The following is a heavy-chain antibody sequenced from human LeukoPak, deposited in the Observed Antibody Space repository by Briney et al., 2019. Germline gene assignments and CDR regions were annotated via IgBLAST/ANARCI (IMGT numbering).Heavy chain of an antibody. D-gene: IGHD1-26*01. CDR1: GYTFTSYY. J-gene: IGHJ4*02. Sequence: ASVKVSCKASGYTFTSYYMHWVRQAPGQGLEWMGIINPSGGSTSYAQKFQGRVTMTRDTSTSTVYMELSSLRSEDTAVYYCASPWEKDYHFDYWGQGTLVTVSS. CDR2: INPSGGST. CDR3: ASPWEKDYHFDY. V-gene: IGHV1-46*01.